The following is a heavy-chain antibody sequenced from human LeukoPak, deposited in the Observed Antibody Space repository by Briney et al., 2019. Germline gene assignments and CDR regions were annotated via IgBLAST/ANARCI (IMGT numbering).Heavy chain of an antibody. Sequence: PGGSLRLSCAASGFIFNTHSMNWVRQAPGKGLEWVSAISRSSSSIKYADSVKGRFTISRDDAKSSAYLEMNSLRADDTAVYYCAKVGTGNQYGSGDFDLWGQGSLITVSS. CDR3: AKVGTGNQYGSGDFDL. J-gene: IGHJ4*02. CDR2: ISRSSSSI. CDR1: GFIFNTHS. V-gene: IGHV3-21*06. D-gene: IGHD3-10*01.